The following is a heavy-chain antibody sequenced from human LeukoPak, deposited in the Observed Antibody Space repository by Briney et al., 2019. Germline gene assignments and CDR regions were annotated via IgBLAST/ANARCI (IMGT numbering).Heavy chain of an antibody. V-gene: IGHV4-4*07. J-gene: IGHJ6*02. CDR2: IYTSGST. CDR1: GGSFSGYY. CDR3: ARDGAYCSGGSCHHYYYYYYGMDV. Sequence: SETLSLTCAVYGGSFSGYYWSWIRQPAGKGLEWIGRIYTSGSTNYNPSLKSRVTMSVDTSKNQFSLKLSSVTAADTAVYYCARDGAYCSGGSCHHYYYYYYGMDVWGQGTTVTVSS. D-gene: IGHD2-15*01.